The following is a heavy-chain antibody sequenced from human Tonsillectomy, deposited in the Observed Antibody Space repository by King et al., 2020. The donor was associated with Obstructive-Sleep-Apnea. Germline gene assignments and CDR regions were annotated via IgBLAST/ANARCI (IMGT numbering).Heavy chain of an antibody. J-gene: IGHJ4*02. CDR2: IKSKTDGGTT. D-gene: IGHD6-19*01. V-gene: IGHV3-15*01. CDR3: TTGYSSGWFVGY. CDR1: GFTFSNAW. Sequence: QLVQSGGGLVKSGGSLRLSCAASGFTFSNAWMSWVRQAPGKGLEWVGRIKSKTDGGTTDYAAPVKGRFTISRDDSKNTLYLQMNSLKTEDTAVYYCTTGYSSGWFVGYWGQGTLVTVSS.